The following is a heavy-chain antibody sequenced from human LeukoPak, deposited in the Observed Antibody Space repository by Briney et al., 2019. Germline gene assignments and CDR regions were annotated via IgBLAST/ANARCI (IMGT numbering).Heavy chain of an antibody. CDR3: ARGVGQWLVPRPCFDP. J-gene: IGHJ5*02. CDR2: IYYIGST. CDR1: CGSISSYY. Sequence: PSETLSLTCTVSCGSISSYYWSWIRQPPGKGLEWIGYIYYIGSTNYNPPLKIRITIPVNTPKNHSSLKLTSVTAADTAVYYCARGVGQWLVPRPCFDPWGQGTLVTVSS. V-gene: IGHV4-59*01. D-gene: IGHD6-19*01.